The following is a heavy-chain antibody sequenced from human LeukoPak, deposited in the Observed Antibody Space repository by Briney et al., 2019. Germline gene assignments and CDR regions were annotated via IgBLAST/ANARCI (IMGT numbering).Heavy chain of an antibody. CDR3: ARDGRRYYDSSGYYLDY. V-gene: IGHV3-21*01. Sequence: GGSLRLSCAASGFTFSSYSVNWVRQAPGKGLEWVSSISSSSSYKYYADSVKGRFTISRDNAKNSLYLQMNSLRAEDTAVYYCARDGRRYYDSSGYYLDYWGQGTLVTVSS. CDR1: GFTFSSYS. CDR2: ISSSSSYK. J-gene: IGHJ4*02. D-gene: IGHD3-22*01.